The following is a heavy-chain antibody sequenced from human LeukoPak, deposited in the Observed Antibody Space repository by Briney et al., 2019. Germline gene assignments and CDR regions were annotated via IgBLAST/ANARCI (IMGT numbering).Heavy chain of an antibody. CDR1: GFSFGSYP. CDR3: AKGKINHNGAFDA. J-gene: IGHJ3*01. D-gene: IGHD2-8*01. Sequence: GGSLRLSCAGSGFSFGSYPMSWVRQAPGKGLEWVSSISDFVDNTYYADSVKGRFTISRDNSEESLYLQMSSLRVEDTAVYYCAKGKINHNGAFDAWGQGTRVTVSS. V-gene: IGHV3-23*01. CDR2: ISDFVDNT.